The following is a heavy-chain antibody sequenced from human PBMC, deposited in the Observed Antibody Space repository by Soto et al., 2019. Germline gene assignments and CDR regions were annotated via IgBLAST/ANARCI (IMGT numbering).Heavy chain of an antibody. CDR1: GFPFSSYV. V-gene: IGHV3-30-3*02. CDR3: AKIGHYYDSSGYYY. CDR2: ISYDGSKK. J-gene: IGHJ4*02. D-gene: IGHD3-22*01. Sequence: GGSLRLSCAASGFPFSSYVFHWVRQAPGKGLEWVAVISYDGSKKYYADSVKGRFTISRDNSKNTLYLQMNSLRAEDTAVYYCAKIGHYYDSSGYYYWGQGTLVTVSS.